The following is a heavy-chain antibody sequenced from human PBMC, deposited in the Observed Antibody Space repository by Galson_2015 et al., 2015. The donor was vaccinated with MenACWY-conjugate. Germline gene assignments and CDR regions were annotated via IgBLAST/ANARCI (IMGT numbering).Heavy chain of an antibody. CDR2: VNNRGST. V-gene: IGHV4-34*01. Sequence: ETLSLTCAVYGGSLSGYYWSWIRHSPGKGLEWIGEVNNRGSTSYNASLKSRVTILIDTSKNQFSLSLSSVTAADTAVYYCVRGDSGPRLEDWGQGTLVTVSS. J-gene: IGHJ4*02. D-gene: IGHD2-8*02. CDR1: GGSLSGYY. CDR3: VRGDSGPRLED.